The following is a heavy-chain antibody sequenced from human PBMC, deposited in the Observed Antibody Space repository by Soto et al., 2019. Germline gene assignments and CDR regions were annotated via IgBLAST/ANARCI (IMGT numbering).Heavy chain of an antibody. CDR1: GFTFSSYG. D-gene: IGHD3-22*01. V-gene: IGHV3-33*01. CDR3: ARDTTLRPYYYDSSGYYLVY. Sequence: QVQLVESGGGVVQPGRSLRLSCAASGFTFSSYGMHWVRQAPGKGLEWVAVIWYDGSNKHYADSVKGRFTISRDNSKNTLYLQMNSLRAEDTAVYYCARDTTLRPYYYDSSGYYLVYWGQGTLVTVSS. CDR2: IWYDGSNK. J-gene: IGHJ4*02.